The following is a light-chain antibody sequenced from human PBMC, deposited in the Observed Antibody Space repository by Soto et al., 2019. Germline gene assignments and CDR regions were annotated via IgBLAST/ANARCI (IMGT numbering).Light chain of an antibody. Sequence: SYELSQPLSVSVPLGQTASITCGGNNIGTRNVHWYQQKPGQAPVLVVYRDSNRPSGIPERFSGSNSGNTATLTISRAQAGVEADYYCHVWDSSTAVFGGGTKLTVL. CDR2: RDS. CDR3: HVWDSSTAV. CDR1: NIGTRN. V-gene: IGLV3-9*01. J-gene: IGLJ3*02.